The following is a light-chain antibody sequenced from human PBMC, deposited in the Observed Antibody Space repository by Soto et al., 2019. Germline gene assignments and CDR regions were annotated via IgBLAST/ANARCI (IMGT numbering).Light chain of an antibody. V-gene: IGKV3-20*01. CDR3: QQYGSSPET. J-gene: IGKJ1*01. Sequence: EIVLTQSPGTLSLSPGERATLSCRASQSVSSSSLAWYQQKPGQAPRLLIYGASTRATGIPDRFSGSGSGTDFTLNISRLEPEDFAVYYCQQYGSSPETFGQGTKVEIK. CDR1: QSVSSSS. CDR2: GAS.